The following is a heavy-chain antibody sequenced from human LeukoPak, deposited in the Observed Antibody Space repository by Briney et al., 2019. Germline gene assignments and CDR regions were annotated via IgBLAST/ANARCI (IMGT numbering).Heavy chain of an antibody. J-gene: IGHJ4*02. Sequence: SQTLSLTCTVSGGSISSGGYYWSWIRQHPGKGLEWIGYIYYSGSTYYNPSLKSRVTISVDTSKNQFSLKLSSVTAADTAVYYCARGTILGVANIPGGYDYWGQGTLVTVSS. CDR1: GGSISSGGYY. D-gene: IGHD3-3*01. CDR3: ARGTILGVANIPGGYDY. CDR2: IYYSGST. V-gene: IGHV4-31*03.